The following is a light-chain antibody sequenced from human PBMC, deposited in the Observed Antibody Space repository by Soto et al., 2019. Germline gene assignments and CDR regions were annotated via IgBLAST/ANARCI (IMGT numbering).Light chain of an antibody. Sequence: DIQMTQSPSTLSASVSDRVTITCRASQSISSWLAWYQQKPGKAPNLLIYDVSSLESGVPSRFSGSGSGTEFTLTISSLQPDDFATYYCQQYNSYSYTFGQGTKLEIK. V-gene: IGKV1-5*01. J-gene: IGKJ2*01. CDR1: QSISSW. CDR3: QQYNSYSYT. CDR2: DVS.